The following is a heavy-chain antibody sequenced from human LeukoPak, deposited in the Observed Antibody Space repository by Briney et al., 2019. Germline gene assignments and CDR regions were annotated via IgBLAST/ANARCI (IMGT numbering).Heavy chain of an antibody. J-gene: IGHJ4*02. Sequence: GGSLRLSCVASGFNSGMYSMDWVRQAPGKGLEYVSGIDSGDNTYYARSVKGRYTISRDNSKNTLYLQMDSLRLEDMGLFYCARREAYYGEYHYWGQGTLVTVSA. CDR3: ARREAYYGEYHY. CDR2: IDSGDNT. CDR1: GFNSGMYS. D-gene: IGHD1-26*01. V-gene: IGHV3-64*01.